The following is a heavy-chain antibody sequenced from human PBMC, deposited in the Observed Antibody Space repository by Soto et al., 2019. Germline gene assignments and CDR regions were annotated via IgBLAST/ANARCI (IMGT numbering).Heavy chain of an antibody. CDR3: ARQGGRIFQIYFDY. CDR2: IYYSGST. V-gene: IGHV4-59*08. J-gene: IGHJ4*02. D-gene: IGHD3-3*02. CDR1: GGSISSYY. Sequence: SETLSLTCTVSGGSISSYYWSWIRQPPGKGLEWIGYIYYSGSTNYNPSLKSRVTISVDTSKNQFSLKLSSVTAADTAVYYCARQGGRIFQIYFDYWGQGTLVTVS.